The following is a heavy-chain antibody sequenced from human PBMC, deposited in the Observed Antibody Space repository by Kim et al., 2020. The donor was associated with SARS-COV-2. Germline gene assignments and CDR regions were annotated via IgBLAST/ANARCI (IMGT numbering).Heavy chain of an antibody. Sequence: ASVKVSCKASGYTFTDYGFSWVRQAPGQGLEWMGWIDSDNGNTNYAQNLQGRVTMTADTSTSTAYMELMSLRSDYTSMSYCVRGHYGKIVGEYWGQGTLV. D-gene: IGHD1-26*01. V-gene: IGHV1-18*01. J-gene: IGHJ4*02. CDR3: VRGHYGKIVGEY. CDR2: IDSDNGNT. CDR1: GYTFTDYG.